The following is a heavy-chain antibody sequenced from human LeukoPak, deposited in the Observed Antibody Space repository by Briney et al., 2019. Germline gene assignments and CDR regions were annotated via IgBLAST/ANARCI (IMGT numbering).Heavy chain of an antibody. V-gene: IGHV3-74*01. Sequence: GGSLRLSCAASGFTFSSYWMHWVRQAPGKGLVWVSHINSDGSSTSYADSVKGRFTISRDNSKNTLYLQMNSLRAEDTAVYYCAKMEMATIFRGAFDIWGQGTMVTVSS. CDR2: INSDGSST. D-gene: IGHD5-24*01. CDR3: AKMEMATIFRGAFDI. CDR1: GFTFSSYW. J-gene: IGHJ3*02.